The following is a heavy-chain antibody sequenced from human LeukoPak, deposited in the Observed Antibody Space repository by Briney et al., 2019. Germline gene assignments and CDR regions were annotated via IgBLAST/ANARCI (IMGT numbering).Heavy chain of an antibody. J-gene: IGHJ4*02. CDR1: GYTLTELS. CDR3: ARVTLGPSYDYVWGSYRYTGFDY. D-gene: IGHD3-16*02. Sequence: ASVKVSCKVSGYTLTELSMHWVRQAPGKGFEWMGGFDPEDGETIYAQKFQGRVTMTTDTSTSTAYMELRSLRSDDTAVYYCARVTLGPSYDYVWGSYRYTGFDYWGQGTLVTVSS. CDR2: FDPEDGET. V-gene: IGHV1-24*01.